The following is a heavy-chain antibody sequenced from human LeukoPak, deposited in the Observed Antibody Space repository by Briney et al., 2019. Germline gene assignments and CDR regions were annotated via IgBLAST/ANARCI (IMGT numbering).Heavy chain of an antibody. CDR1: GVSFSGSA. Sequence: GGSLRLSCAASGVSFSGSALHWVGRARGKGLEGGGRMRSKANGYTTAYGASMKGRFTISRDDSKRTAYVQINSLKIEDTAVYYCTRLGGGDAFDIWGPGTMVTVSS. CDR2: MRSKANGYTT. CDR3: TRLGGGDAFDI. J-gene: IGHJ3*02. V-gene: IGHV3-73*01.